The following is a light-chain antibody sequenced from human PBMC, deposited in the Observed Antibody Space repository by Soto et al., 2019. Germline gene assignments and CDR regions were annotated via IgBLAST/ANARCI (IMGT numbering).Light chain of an antibody. V-gene: IGKV3-15*01. J-gene: IGKJ4*01. CDR2: GAS. CDR1: QSVSSN. CDR3: QQYNNWPLGT. Sequence: EIVMTQSPATLSVSPGERATLSCRASQSVSSNLAWYQQKTGQAPRLLIYGASTRATGIPARFSGSGSGTEFTLTISSLQSEDFAVYYCQQYNNWPLGTFGGGTKV.